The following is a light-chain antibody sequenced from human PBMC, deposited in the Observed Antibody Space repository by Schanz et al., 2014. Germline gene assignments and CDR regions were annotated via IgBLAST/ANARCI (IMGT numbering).Light chain of an antibody. CDR2: GVH. CDR1: QSARSF. V-gene: IGKV3-20*01. CDR3: QQYGESLWT. Sequence: DIVLTQSPGTLSLSPGERATLSCRASQSARSFLAWYQQKPGQAPRLLMSGVHDRASGIPDRFSGSGSETDFSLTISRVEPEDSAVYYCQQYGESLWTFGPGTRVEIK. J-gene: IGKJ1*01.